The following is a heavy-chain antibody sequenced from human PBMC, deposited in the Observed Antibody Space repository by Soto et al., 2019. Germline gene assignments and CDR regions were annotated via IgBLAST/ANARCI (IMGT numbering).Heavy chain of an antibody. CDR1: GFSFSSYG. CDR3: ARGYWENTFDY. J-gene: IGHJ4*02. D-gene: IGHD1-26*01. CDR2: ISVDNGNR. V-gene: IGHV1-18*04. Sequence: QVQMVQSGAEVKKPWASVRVSCKASGFSFSSYGIGWVRQAPGQGLEWMGWISVDNGNRKYAQKIQGRVTMTTDTSTSTAYMDLRSLRSDDTAVYYCARGYWENTFDYWGQGTLVIVSP.